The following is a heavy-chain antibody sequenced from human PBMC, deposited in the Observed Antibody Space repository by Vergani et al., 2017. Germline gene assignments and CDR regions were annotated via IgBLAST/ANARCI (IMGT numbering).Heavy chain of an antibody. CDR1: GFTFSACP. CDR2: ISSSSSTI. CDR3: ARDWPAAIPHDYFDY. V-gene: IGHV3-48*01. J-gene: IGHJ4*02. D-gene: IGHD2-2*02. Sequence: EVQLLQSGGGVIQPGGSVRLSCAASGFTFSACPMNWVRQAPGKGLEWVSYISSSSSTIYYADSVKGRFTISRDNAKNSLYLQMNSLRAEDTAVYYCARDWPAAIPHDYFDYWGQGTLVTVSS.